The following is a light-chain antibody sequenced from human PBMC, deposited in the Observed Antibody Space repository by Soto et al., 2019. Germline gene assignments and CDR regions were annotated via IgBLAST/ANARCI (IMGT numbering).Light chain of an antibody. V-gene: IGLV2-14*01. Sequence: QSALTQSASVSGSPGQSITITCTGTSSDVGGYNYVSWYQQHPGKAPKLIIYDVSNRPSGVSTRFSGSKSGNTASLTISGLQAEDEPDYSCSSYTSTNSWVFGGGTKVTVL. CDR1: SSDVGGYNY. CDR2: DVS. CDR3: SSYTSTNSWV. J-gene: IGLJ3*02.